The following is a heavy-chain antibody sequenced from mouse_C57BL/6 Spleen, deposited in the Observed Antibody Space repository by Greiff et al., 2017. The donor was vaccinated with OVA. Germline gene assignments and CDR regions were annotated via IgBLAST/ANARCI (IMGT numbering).Heavy chain of an antibody. V-gene: IGHV5-17*01. Sequence: EVKLMESGGGLVKPGGSLKLSCAASGFTFSDYGMHWVRQAPEKGLEWVAYISSGSSTIYYADTVKGRFTISRDNAKNTLFLQMTSLRSEDTAMYYCARRTGTFLDGFDYWGQGTTLTVSS. D-gene: IGHD4-1*01. J-gene: IGHJ2*01. CDR3: ARRTGTFLDGFDY. CDR1: GFTFSDYG. CDR2: ISSGSSTI.